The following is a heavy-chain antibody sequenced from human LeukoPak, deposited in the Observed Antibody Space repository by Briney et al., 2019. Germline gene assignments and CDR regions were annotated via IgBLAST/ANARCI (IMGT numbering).Heavy chain of an antibody. D-gene: IGHD3-22*01. CDR2: ISHDGSTK. Sequence: GGSLRLSCAASGFALSNYAVHWVRQAPGKGLEWVAVISHDGSTKSYVDSLKGRFTISRDNSQDTVYLQMSSLRPEDTAVYYCARPMYYYHNTGLTINYWGQGALVTVSS. V-gene: IGHV3-30-3*01. CDR3: ARPMYYYHNTGLTINY. J-gene: IGHJ4*02. CDR1: GFALSNYA.